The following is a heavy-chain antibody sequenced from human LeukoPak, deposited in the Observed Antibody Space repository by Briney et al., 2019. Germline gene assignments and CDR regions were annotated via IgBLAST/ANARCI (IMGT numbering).Heavy chain of an antibody. CDR3: TTVTMVRGIN. V-gene: IGHV3-15*01. CDR1: GFTFSYAW. CDR2: IKSKGDGGTT. J-gene: IGHJ4*02. D-gene: IGHD3-10*01. Sequence: PGESLRLSCAASGFTFSYAWLSWVRQAPGKGLEWVGRIKSKGDGGTTDYAAPVKDRFTISRDDSKNILYLQMNSLKTEDTAPYYCTTVTMVRGINWGQGTLVTVSS.